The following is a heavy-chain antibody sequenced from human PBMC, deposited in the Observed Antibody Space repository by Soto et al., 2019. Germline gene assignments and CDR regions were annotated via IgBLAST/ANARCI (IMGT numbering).Heavy chain of an antibody. CDR2: INHSGST. CDR3: ARVSGYSSFALDV. D-gene: IGHD5-18*01. J-gene: IGHJ6*02. Sequence: PSETMSLTCAVYGGSFSGYYWSWIRQPPGKGLEWIGEINHSGSTNYNPSLKSRVTISVDTSKNQFSLKLSSVTAADTAVYYCARVSGYSSFALDVWGQGTTVTVSS. V-gene: IGHV4-34*01. CDR1: GGSFSGYY.